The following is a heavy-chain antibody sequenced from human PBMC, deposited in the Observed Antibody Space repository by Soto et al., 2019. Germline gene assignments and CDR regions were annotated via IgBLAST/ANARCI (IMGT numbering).Heavy chain of an antibody. CDR2: IIPIFGTA. Sequence: ASVKVSCKASGGTFSSYAISWVRQAPGQGLEWMGGIIPIFGTANYAQKFQGRVTITADKSTSTAYMELSSLRSEDTAVYYCARDRGSYGYPYFDYWGQGTLVTVSS. CDR3: ARDRGSYGYPYFDY. J-gene: IGHJ4*02. D-gene: IGHD5-18*01. CDR1: GGTFSSYA. V-gene: IGHV1-69*06.